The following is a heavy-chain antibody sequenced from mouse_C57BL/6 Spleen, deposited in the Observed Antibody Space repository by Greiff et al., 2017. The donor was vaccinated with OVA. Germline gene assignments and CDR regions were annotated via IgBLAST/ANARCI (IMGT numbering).Heavy chain of an antibody. J-gene: IGHJ4*01. CDR1: GFNIKDDY. CDR2: IDPENGDT. CDR3: TTPSFITGYAMDY. Sequence: DVQLQESGAELVRPGASVKLSCTASGFNIKDDYMHWVKQRPEQGLEWIGWIDPENGDTEYASKFQGKATITADTSSNTAYLQLSSLTSEDTAVYYCTTPSFITGYAMDYWGQGTSVTVSS. D-gene: IGHD1-1*01. V-gene: IGHV14-4*01.